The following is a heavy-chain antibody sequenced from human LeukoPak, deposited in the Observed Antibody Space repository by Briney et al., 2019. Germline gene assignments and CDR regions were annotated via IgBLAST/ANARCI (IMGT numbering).Heavy chain of an antibody. CDR3: ARDYVYGYSYGFYYYYMDV. CDR1: GGSISSGSYD. Sequence: SETLFLTCTVSGGSISSGSYDWSWIRQPAGKGLEWIWRFYTSGSSNYNPSLKSRVTISVDTSKNQFSLKLSSVTAADTAVYYCARDYVYGYSYGFYYYYMDVWGKGTTVTVSS. V-gene: IGHV4-61*02. J-gene: IGHJ6*03. D-gene: IGHD5-18*01. CDR2: FYTSGSS.